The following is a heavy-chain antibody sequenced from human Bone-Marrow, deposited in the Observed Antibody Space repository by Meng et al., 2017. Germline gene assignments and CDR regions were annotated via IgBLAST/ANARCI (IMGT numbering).Heavy chain of an antibody. Sequence: GESLKISCAASGFTFSSYWMSWVRQAPGKGLEWVANIKQDGSEKYYVDSVKGRVTISRDKAKNSLYAQMNSLRAENTAVYYCAKGLRYFAWLFDYWGQGTLVTVSS. CDR3: AKGLRYFAWLFDY. CDR2: IKQDGSEK. J-gene: IGHJ4*02. CDR1: GFTFSSYW. D-gene: IGHD3-9*01. V-gene: IGHV3-7*01.